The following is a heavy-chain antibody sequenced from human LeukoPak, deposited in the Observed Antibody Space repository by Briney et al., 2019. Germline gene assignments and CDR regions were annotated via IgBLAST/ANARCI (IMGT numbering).Heavy chain of an antibody. CDR2: IYPGDSDT. Sequence: PGESLKISCKGSGYSFTSYWIGWVRQMPGKGLEWMGIIYPGDSDTRYSPSFQGQVTISADKSISTAYLQWSSLKASDTAMYYCARHRDSSGHSCYYYYMDVWGKGTTVTVSS. V-gene: IGHV5-51*01. J-gene: IGHJ6*03. CDR1: GYSFTSYW. CDR3: ARHRDSSGHSCYYYYMDV. D-gene: IGHD3-22*01.